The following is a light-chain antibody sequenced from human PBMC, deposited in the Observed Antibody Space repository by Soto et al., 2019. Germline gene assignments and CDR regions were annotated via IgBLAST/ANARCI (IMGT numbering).Light chain of an antibody. CDR3: QQRTNSLIT. CDR1: PSVSNY. Sequence: EIVLTQSPATLSLSPGERASLSCRASPSVSNYLAWDQQKPGQPPRLLIYGASNRATGIPPRFSGSGSGTDFTLTINSLEPEDFAVYYCQQRTNSLITFGQGTRLEIE. V-gene: IGKV3-11*01. CDR2: GAS. J-gene: IGKJ5*01.